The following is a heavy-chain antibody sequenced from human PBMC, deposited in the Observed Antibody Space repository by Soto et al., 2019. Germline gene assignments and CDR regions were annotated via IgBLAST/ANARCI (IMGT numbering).Heavy chain of an antibody. J-gene: IGHJ4*02. Sequence: EVQLVESGGGLVQPGGSLRLSCAASGFSFSSYAMTWVRQAPGKGLECVSAFSDGVSNTYYTDSVKGRFTISRDNSKNTLFLQMNSLRAEDTAVYYCASLQSRSWYTWYYFDYWGQVTLVTVSS. CDR2: FSDGVSNT. V-gene: IGHV3-23*04. CDR3: ASLQSRSWYTWYYFDY. D-gene: IGHD6-13*01. CDR1: GFSFSSYA.